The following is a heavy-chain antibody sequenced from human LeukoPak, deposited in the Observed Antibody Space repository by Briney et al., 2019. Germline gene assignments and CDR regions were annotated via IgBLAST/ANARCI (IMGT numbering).Heavy chain of an antibody. CDR3: ATAVRESSGYYLALDAFDI. CDR2: FDPEDGET. J-gene: IGHJ3*02. V-gene: IGHV1-24*01. D-gene: IGHD3-22*01. Sequence: VASVKVSCKVSGYTLTELSMHWVRQAPGKGLEWMGGFDPEDGETIYAQKFQGRVTMTEDTSTDTAYMELSSLRSEDTAVYYCATAVRESSGYYLALDAFDIWGQGTMVTVSS. CDR1: GYTLTELS.